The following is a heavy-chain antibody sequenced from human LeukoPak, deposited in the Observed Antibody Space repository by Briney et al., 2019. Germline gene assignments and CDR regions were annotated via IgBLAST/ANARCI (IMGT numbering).Heavy chain of an antibody. V-gene: IGHV1-2*02. D-gene: IGHD3-22*01. CDR2: INPNSGGT. CDR3: ARRTYDSSGYYYYYYMDV. Sequence: ASVKVSCKASGYTFTGYYMHWVRQAPGQGLEWMGWINPNSGGTNYAQKFQGRVTMTRDTSISTAYMELSRLRSDDTAVYYCARRTYDSSGYYYYYYMDVWGKGTTVTVSS. J-gene: IGHJ6*03. CDR1: GYTFTGYY.